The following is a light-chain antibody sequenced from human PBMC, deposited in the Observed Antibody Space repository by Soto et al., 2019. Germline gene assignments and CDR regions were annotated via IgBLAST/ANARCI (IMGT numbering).Light chain of an antibody. Sequence: QTVVTQEPSLTVSPGGTVTLTCGSSTGAVTSGHYPYWFQQKPGQAPRTLIYDTNTKYSWTPARFSGSLLGGKVALTLSGAQPEDEAEYYCLLSYSGARVFGGGTKLTVL. V-gene: IGLV7-46*01. CDR3: LLSYSGARV. CDR1: TGAVTSGHY. J-gene: IGLJ3*02. CDR2: DTN.